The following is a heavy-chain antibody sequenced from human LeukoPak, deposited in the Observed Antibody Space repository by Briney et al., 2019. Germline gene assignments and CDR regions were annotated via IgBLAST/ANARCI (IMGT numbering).Heavy chain of an antibody. CDR3: ARGKFFDI. Sequence: AGGSLRLSCKASGFTFSSYPMDWVRQAPGKGLEWVAIISDGGTNKYYADSVKGRFTISRDDSNNTVYLQMNSLRVDDTAIYFCARGKFFDIWGQGTMVTVSS. CDR1: GFTFSSYP. J-gene: IGHJ3*02. V-gene: IGHV3-30-3*01. CDR2: ISDGGTNK.